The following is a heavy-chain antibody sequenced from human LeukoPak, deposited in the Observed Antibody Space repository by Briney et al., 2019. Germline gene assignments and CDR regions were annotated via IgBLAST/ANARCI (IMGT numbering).Heavy chain of an antibody. V-gene: IGHV1-8*01. J-gene: IGHJ5*02. CDR1: GYTFSNYD. Sequence: ASVKVSCKASGYTFSNYDINWVRQATGQGLEWMGWMNPNSGNTGYAQKFQGRVTMTRNTSISTAYMELSSLRSEDTAVYYCARVMAVDWFDPWGQGTLVTVSS. CDR2: MNPNSGNT. D-gene: IGHD2-8*01. CDR3: ARVMAVDWFDP.